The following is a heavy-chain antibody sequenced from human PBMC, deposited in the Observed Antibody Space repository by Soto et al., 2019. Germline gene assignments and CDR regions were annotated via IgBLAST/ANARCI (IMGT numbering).Heavy chain of an antibody. V-gene: IGHV3-23*01. D-gene: IGHD2-2*01. Sequence: EVQLLESGGGFVEPGWSLRLSCAASGFTFSNYPMTWVRQAPGKGLEWVSSTSGSGGSTYYAVSVQGRFTISRDNSKNTLYLQMNSLRAEDRAVYYCAKEQTHSQADTSSIFDYWGQGTLVTVSS. J-gene: IGHJ4*02. CDR1: GFTFSNYP. CDR3: AKEQTHSQADTSSIFDY. CDR2: TSGSGGST.